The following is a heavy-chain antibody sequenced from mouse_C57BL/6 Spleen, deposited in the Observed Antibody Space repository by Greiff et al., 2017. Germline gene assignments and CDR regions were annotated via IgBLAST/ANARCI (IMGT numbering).Heavy chain of an antibody. CDR1: GYTFTSYW. CDR3: ARGGLHWYFDV. CDR2: IDPSDSYT. J-gene: IGHJ1*03. V-gene: IGHV1-69*01. Sequence: QVQLQQSGAELVMPGASVKLSCKASGYTFTSYWMHWVKQRPGQGLEWIGEIDPSDSYTNYNQKFKGKSTLTVDKSSSTAYMQLSSLTSEDSAVXYCARGGLHWYFDVWGTGTTVTVSS. D-gene: IGHD2-2*01.